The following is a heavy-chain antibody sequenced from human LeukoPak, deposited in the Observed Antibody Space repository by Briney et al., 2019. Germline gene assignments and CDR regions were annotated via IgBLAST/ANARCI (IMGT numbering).Heavy chain of an antibody. CDR2: LNPSGSRT. CDR3: ARDNSIDDRGWWFDP. J-gene: IGHJ5*01. D-gene: IGHD4-23*01. V-gene: IGHV1-46*01. Sequence: GASVKVSCMSSGYTFTNFYMHWLRQAPGQGREGMGLLNPSGSRTWFSEKFQGRIILTRDMSTSTDYMELSSLRSEDTAVYFCARDNSIDDRGWWFDPWGQGTLVTVSS. CDR1: GYTFTNFY.